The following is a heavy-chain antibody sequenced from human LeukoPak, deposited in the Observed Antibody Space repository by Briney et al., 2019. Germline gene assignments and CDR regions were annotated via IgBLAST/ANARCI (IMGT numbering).Heavy chain of an antibody. CDR1: GGSISSYY. Sequence: PSETLSLTCTVSGGSISSYYWSWIRQSAGKGLEWIGRIYTSGSTNYNPSLKSRVTMSVDTSKNQFSLKLSSVTAADTAVYYCARDAQSPLYSGSYYKGGGGENWFDPWGQGTLVTVSS. CDR2: IYTSGST. J-gene: IGHJ5*02. V-gene: IGHV4-4*07. D-gene: IGHD1-26*01. CDR3: ARDAQSPLYSGSYYKGGGGENWFDP.